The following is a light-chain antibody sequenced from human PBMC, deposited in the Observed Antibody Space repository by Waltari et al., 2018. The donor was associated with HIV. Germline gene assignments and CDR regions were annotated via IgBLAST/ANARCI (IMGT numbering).Light chain of an antibody. CDR2: GAN. J-gene: IGLJ1*01. CDR1: SLRSFF. V-gene: IGLV3-19*01. CDR3: HSRDTNSDHYV. Sequence: SSELTQDPVVSVALGQTINITCQGDSLRSFFANWYQQRPGQAPVLVVYGANRRPSGSPDRFSASNSGNTSSLIISDSQAVDEADYYCHSRDTNSDHYVFGGGTRVIV.